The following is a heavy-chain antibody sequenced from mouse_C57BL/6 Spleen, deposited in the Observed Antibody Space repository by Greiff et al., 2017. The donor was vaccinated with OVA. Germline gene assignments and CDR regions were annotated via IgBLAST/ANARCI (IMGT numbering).Heavy chain of an antibody. CDR1: GYTFTSYG. Sequence: QVQLQQSGAELARPGASVKLSCKASGYTFTSYGISWVKQRTGQGLEWIGEIYPRSGNTYYNEKFKGKATLTADKSSSTAYMELRSLTSEDSAVYFCARDTTVVGEGFAYWGQGTLVTVSA. V-gene: IGHV1-81*01. CDR3: ARDTTVVGEGFAY. J-gene: IGHJ3*01. CDR2: IYPRSGNT. D-gene: IGHD1-1*01.